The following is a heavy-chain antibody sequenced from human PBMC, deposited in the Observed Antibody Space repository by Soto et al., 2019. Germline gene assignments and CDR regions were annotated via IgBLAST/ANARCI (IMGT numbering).Heavy chain of an antibody. J-gene: IGHJ4*02. Sequence: ASVNVSCKSSGYTFTHCSIHWVRQAPGQRLEWMGWINGGNGYTEYSQKFQGRVTITRDTSASTAYMELSGLTSEDTAVYYCAKPDRDSSGFYFFDYWGQGTLVTVS. D-gene: IGHD3-22*01. V-gene: IGHV1-3*01. CDR1: GYTFTHCS. CDR3: AKPDRDSSGFYFFDY. CDR2: INGGNGYT.